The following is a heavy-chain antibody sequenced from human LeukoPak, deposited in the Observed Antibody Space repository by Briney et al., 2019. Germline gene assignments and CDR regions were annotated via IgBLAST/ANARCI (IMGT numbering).Heavy chain of an antibody. CDR3: AKGLRGYSSPIPGKHYDY. D-gene: IGHD5-18*01. J-gene: IGHJ4*02. Sequence: GGSLRLSCAASGFTFSSYAMSWVRQAPGKGLEWVSAISGSGGSTYYADSVKGRFTISRDNSKNTLYLQMNSLRAEDTAVYYCAKGLRGYSSPIPGKHYDYWGQGTLVTVSS. V-gene: IGHV3-23*01. CDR2: ISGSGGST. CDR1: GFTFSSYA.